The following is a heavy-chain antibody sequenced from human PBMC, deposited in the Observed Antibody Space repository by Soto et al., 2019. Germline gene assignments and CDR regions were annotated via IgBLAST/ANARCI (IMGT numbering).Heavy chain of an antibody. Sequence: SETLSLTCTVSGGSISSYYWSWIRQPPGKGLEWIGYIYYSGSTNYNPSLKSRVTISVDTSKNQFSLKLSSVTAADTAVYYCAKSGPTYSNYDPYYYYMDVWGKGTTVTVSS. CDR1: GGSISSYY. D-gene: IGHD4-4*01. CDR3: AKSGPTYSNYDPYYYYMDV. V-gene: IGHV4-59*08. CDR2: IYYSGST. J-gene: IGHJ6*03.